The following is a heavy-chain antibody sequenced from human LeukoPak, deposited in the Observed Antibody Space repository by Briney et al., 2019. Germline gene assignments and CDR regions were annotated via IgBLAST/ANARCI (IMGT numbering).Heavy chain of an antibody. CDR3: ARVSNDYYYYVDV. Sequence: PGGSLRLSCAASGFTFSSYWMSWVRQAPGKGLEWVANIKQDGSEKYYVDSVKGRFTISRDNAKNSLYLQMNSLRAEDTAVYYCARVSNDYYYYVDVWGKGTTVTVSS. CDR2: IKQDGSEK. J-gene: IGHJ6*03. V-gene: IGHV3-7*01. D-gene: IGHD4-11*01. CDR1: GFTFSSYW.